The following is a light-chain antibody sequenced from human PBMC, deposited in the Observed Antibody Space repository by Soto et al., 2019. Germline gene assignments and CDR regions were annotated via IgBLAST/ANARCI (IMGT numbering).Light chain of an antibody. V-gene: IGKV3-11*01. CDR2: DAS. CDR1: QSVSSY. CDR3: QQYDNLLLFT. Sequence: EIVLTQSPATLSLSPGERATLSCRASQSVSSYLAWYQQKPGQAPRLLIYDASNRATGIPARFSGSGSGTDFTFTISSLQPEDIATYYCQQYDNLLLFTFGPGTKVDIK. J-gene: IGKJ3*01.